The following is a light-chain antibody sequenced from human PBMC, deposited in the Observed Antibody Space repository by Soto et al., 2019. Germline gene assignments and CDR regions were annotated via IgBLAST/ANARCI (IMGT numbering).Light chain of an antibody. J-gene: IGKJ1*01. V-gene: IGKV1-5*01. CDR1: QSISRW. CDR3: QQYGSSGT. CDR2: DAS. Sequence: IQMSQSPSTLSASVGDRVTITCRASQSISRWLAWYQHKPGKAPKLLIFDASTLQSGVPSRFRGSGSGTDFTLTISRLEPEDFAVYYCQQYGSSGTFGQGTKVDI.